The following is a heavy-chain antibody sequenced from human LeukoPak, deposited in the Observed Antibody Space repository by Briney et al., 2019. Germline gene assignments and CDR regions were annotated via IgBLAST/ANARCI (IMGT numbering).Heavy chain of an antibody. CDR1: GFTFSSYW. D-gene: IGHD6-13*01. J-gene: IGHJ4*02. V-gene: IGHV3-7*04. CDR2: IKQDGSEK. CDR3: ARGTIAAAGYYYFDY. Sequence: GGSLRLSCAASGFTFSSYWMSWVRQAPGKGLEWVANIKQDGSEKYYVDSVKGRFTISRDNAKNSLYLQMNSLRAEDTAVYYRARGTIAAAGYYYFDYWGQGTQVTVSS.